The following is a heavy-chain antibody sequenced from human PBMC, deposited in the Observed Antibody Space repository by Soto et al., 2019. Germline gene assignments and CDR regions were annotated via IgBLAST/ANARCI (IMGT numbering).Heavy chain of an antibody. CDR1: GFTFSSYG. CDR2: IWYDGSKK. V-gene: IGHV3-33*01. D-gene: IGHD2-15*01. CDR3: ARDGYCSGGSCYSVPVFDY. J-gene: IGHJ4*02. Sequence: QLQLVESGGGVVQPGRSLRLSCAASGFTFSSYGMHWVRQAPGKGLEWVAVIWYDGSKKYYADSVKGRFTISRDNSKNPLYLQMNSLRAEDTAVYYGARDGYCSGGSCYSVPVFDYWGQGTLVTVSS.